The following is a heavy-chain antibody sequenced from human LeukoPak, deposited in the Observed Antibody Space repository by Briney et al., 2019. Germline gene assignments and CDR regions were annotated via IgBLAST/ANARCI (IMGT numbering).Heavy chain of an antibody. Sequence: GGSLRLSCAASGFTVSSNYMSWVRQAPGKGLEWVSVIYSGGSTYYADSVKGRFTISRDNSKNTLYLQMNSLRAEDTAVYYCASGPLRFLEWLLVDYYYYYMDVWGKGTTVTVSS. CDR3: ASGPLRFLEWLLVDYYYYYMDV. V-gene: IGHV3-66*02. CDR1: GFTVSSNY. CDR2: IYSGGST. D-gene: IGHD3-3*01. J-gene: IGHJ6*03.